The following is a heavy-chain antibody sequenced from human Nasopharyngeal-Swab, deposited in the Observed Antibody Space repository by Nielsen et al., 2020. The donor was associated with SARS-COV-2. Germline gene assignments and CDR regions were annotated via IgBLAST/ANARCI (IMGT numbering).Heavy chain of an antibody. CDR2: LNPNSGGT. Sequence: ASVEVSCNASGYTFPGYYMHWVRQAPGHGLEWMGRLNPNSGGTNYAQKFQGRVTMTRDTSISTAYMALRRLRSDDTAVYYCAREQGITIFGVTMGYYGMDVWGQGTTVTVSS. D-gene: IGHD3-3*01. V-gene: IGHV1-2*06. CDR3: AREQGITIFGVTMGYYGMDV. J-gene: IGHJ6*02. CDR1: GYTFPGYY.